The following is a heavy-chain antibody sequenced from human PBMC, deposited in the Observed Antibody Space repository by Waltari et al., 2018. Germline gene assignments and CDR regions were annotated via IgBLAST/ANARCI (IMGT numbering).Heavy chain of an antibody. J-gene: IGHJ4*02. V-gene: IGHV4-38-2*01. CDR2: IYHSGGT. CDR1: GYSISSGYY. Sequence: QVQLQESGPGLVKPSETLSLTCAVSGYSISSGYYWGWLRQPPGKGLEWIGSIYHSGGTYYNPSLKSRVTISVDTSKNQFSLKLSSVTAADTAVYYCARGPIGQQLVHDYWGQGTLVTVSS. CDR3: ARGPIGQQLVHDY. D-gene: IGHD6-13*01.